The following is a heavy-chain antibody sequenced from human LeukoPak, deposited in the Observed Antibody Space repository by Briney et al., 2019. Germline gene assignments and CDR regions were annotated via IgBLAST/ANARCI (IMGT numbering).Heavy chain of an antibody. J-gene: IGHJ2*01. CDR1: GGSISSSSYY. CDR2: IYYSGST. D-gene: IGHD6-13*01. V-gene: IGHV4-39*07. CDR3: ARPSYSSSWYAHSWWYFDL. Sequence: SETLSLTCTVSGGSISSSSYYWGWIRQPPGKGLEWIGSIYYSGSTYYNPSLKSRVTISVDTSKNQFSLKLSSVTAADTAVYYCARPSYSSSWYAHSWWYFDLWGRGTLVTVSS.